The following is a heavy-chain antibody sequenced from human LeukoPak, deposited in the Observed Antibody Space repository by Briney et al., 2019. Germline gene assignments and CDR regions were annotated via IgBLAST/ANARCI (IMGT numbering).Heavy chain of an antibody. CDR1: GFTFTNSG. J-gene: IGHJ4*02. Sequence: GESLKISCAASGFTFTNSGMHWVRQAPGKELEWVAVIWYDGSKKYYADSVKGRFTISRDNSKNTVYMQMNSMRVEDTAVYYCVKDDGRVKGHIDYWGQGTPVTVS. CDR3: VKDDGRVKGHIDY. V-gene: IGHV3-33*06. D-gene: IGHD5-24*01. CDR2: IWYDGSKK.